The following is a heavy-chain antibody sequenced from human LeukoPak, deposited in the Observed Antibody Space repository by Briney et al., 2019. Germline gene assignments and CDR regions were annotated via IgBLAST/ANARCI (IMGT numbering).Heavy chain of an antibody. J-gene: IGHJ4*02. D-gene: IGHD1-20*01. CDR3: PRDLNWSLDQ. Sequence: GGSLRLSCAASGFTFSNYMMHWVRQAPGKGLVWVSRIKSDGITITYADSVKGRFTISRDNAKNTLYLQMNSLRAEDTAVYYCPRDLNWSLDQWGQGTLVTVSS. V-gene: IGHV3-74*01. CDR1: GFTFSNYM. CDR2: IKSDGITI.